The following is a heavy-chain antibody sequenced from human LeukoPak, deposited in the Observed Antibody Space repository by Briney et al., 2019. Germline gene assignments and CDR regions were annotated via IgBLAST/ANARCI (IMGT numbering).Heavy chain of an antibody. CDR3: ARGHPEYSSTAPYNYYYYYYMDV. V-gene: IGHV3-11*04. Sequence: GGSLRLSCAASGFTFSDYYMSWIRQAPGKGLEWVSYISSSGSTIYYADSVKGRFTISRDNAKNSLYLQMNSLRAEDTAVYYCARGHPEYSSTAPYNYYYYYYMDVWGKGTTVTVSS. CDR2: ISSSGSTI. J-gene: IGHJ6*03. CDR1: GFTFSDYY. D-gene: IGHD6-6*01.